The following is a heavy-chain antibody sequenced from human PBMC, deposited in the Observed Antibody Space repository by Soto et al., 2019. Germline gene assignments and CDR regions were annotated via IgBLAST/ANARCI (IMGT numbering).Heavy chain of an antibody. J-gene: IGHJ6*02. V-gene: IGHV4-61*01. D-gene: IGHD3-10*01. Sequence: SETLSLTCTVSGGSVSSGSYYWSWIRQPPGKGLEWIGYIYYSGSTNYNPSLKSRVTISVDRSKTQFSLKLSSLTAADTAVYYCACLGSSGSYWTYYYYGMDVWGQGTTVTVSS. CDR1: GGSVSSGSYY. CDR2: IYYSGST. CDR3: ACLGSSGSYWTYYYYGMDV.